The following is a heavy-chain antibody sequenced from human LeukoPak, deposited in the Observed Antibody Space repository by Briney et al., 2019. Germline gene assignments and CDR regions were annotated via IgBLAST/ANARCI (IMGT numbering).Heavy chain of an antibody. CDR3: ARTRGYILNNWFDP. CDR2: TYYRSKWYN. Sequence: SQTLSLTCAISGDSVSNNSAAWNWIRQSPSRGLEWLGRTYYRSKWYNDYAVSVKSRITINPDTSKNQFSLKLSSVTAADTAVYYCARTRGYILNNWFDPWGQGTLVTVSS. V-gene: IGHV6-1*01. CDR1: GDSVSNNSAA. J-gene: IGHJ5*02. D-gene: IGHD5-18*01.